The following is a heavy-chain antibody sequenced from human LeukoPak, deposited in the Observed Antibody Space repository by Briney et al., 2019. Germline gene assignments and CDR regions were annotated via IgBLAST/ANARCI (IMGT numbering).Heavy chain of an antibody. D-gene: IGHD4-17*01. J-gene: IGHJ4*02. CDR2: INPSGGST. V-gene: IGHV1-46*01. CDR3: ARQARTTVTTGRFGY. CDR1: GYTFTSYY. Sequence: ASVKVSCKASGYTFTSYYMHWVRQAPGQGLEWMGIINPSGGSTSYAQKFQGRVTMTRDTSTSTVYMELSSLRSEDTAVYYCARQARTTVTTGRFGYWGQGTLVTVSS.